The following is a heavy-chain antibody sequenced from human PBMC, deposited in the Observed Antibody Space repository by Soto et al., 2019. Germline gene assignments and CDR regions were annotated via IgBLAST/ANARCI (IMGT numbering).Heavy chain of an antibody. D-gene: IGHD3-22*01. CDR1: GGSISSYY. Sequence: SETLSLTCTVSGGSISSYYWGWIRQPPGKGLEWIGTIYSTVSTHYNPSLKSRVTISVDTSKNQFSLKLNSVTAADTAVYYCARLPYYDTPPVTFDIWGQGAMVTVSS. CDR3: ARLPYYDTPPVTFDI. V-gene: IGHV4-39*01. CDR2: IYSTVST. J-gene: IGHJ3*02.